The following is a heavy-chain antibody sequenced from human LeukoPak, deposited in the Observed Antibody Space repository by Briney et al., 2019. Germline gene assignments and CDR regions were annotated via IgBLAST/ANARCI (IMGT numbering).Heavy chain of an antibody. CDR1: GGSISSYY. CDR2: IYYSGST. J-gene: IGHJ4*02. V-gene: IGHV4-59*12. Sequence: SETLFLTCTVSGGSISSYYWSWIRQPPGKGLEWIGYIYYSGSTNYNPSLKSRVTISVDRSKNQFSLKLSSVTAADTAVYYCARGRDGYNYEDYWGQGTLVTVSS. CDR3: ARGRDGYNYEDY. D-gene: IGHD5-24*01.